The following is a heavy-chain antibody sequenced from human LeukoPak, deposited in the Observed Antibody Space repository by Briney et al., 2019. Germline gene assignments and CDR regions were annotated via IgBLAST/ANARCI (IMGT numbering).Heavy chain of an antibody. Sequence: SETLSLTCAVYGGSFSGYYWSWIRQPPGKGLEWIGEINHSGSTNYNPSLKSRVTISVGTPKNQFSLKLSSVTAADTAVYYCAREMSVTDAFDIWGQGTMVTVSS. J-gene: IGHJ3*02. CDR2: INHSGST. V-gene: IGHV4-34*01. D-gene: IGHD5-24*01. CDR1: GGSFSGYY. CDR3: AREMSVTDAFDI.